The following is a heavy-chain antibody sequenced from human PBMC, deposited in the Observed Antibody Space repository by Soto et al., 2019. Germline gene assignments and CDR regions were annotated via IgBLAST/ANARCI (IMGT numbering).Heavy chain of an antibody. CDR3: ARDSDRTAAAPNNGMDV. Sequence: SVKVSCKASGGTFSSYTISWVRQAPGQGLEWMGRIIPILGIANYAQKFQGRVTITADKSTSTAYMELSSLRSEDTAVYYCARDSDRTAAAPNNGMDVWGQGTTVTVSS. D-gene: IGHD6-13*01. J-gene: IGHJ6*02. V-gene: IGHV1-69*04. CDR1: GGTFSSYT. CDR2: IIPILGIA.